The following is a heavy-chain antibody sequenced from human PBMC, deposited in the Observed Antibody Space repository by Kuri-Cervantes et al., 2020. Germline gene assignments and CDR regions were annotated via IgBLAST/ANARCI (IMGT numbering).Heavy chain of an antibody. J-gene: IGHJ4*02. CDR3: ARASGPYGDYPRYYFDY. Sequence: ASVKVSCKASGGTFSSYAISWVRQAPGRGLEWMGIINPSGGSTSYAQKFQGRVTMTRDTSTSTVYMELSSLRSEDTAVYYCARASGPYGDYPRYYFDYWGQGTLVTVSS. V-gene: IGHV1-46*01. CDR1: GGTFSSYA. D-gene: IGHD4-17*01. CDR2: INPSGGST.